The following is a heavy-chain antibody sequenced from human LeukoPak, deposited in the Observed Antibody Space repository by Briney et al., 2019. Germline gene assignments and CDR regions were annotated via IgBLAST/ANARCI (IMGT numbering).Heavy chain of an antibody. D-gene: IGHD3-22*01. CDR1: GYTFTNYD. J-gene: IGHJ4*02. CDR3: ATMPYYYDSSGSGDY. Sequence: ASVKVSCKTSGYTFTNYDINWVRQATGQGLEWMGWMSPNNGNTGYAQKFQGRVTMTRDTSINTAYMELSSLRSEDTAVYYCATMPYYYDSSGSGDYWGQGTLVTVSS. CDR2: MSPNNGNT. V-gene: IGHV1-8*01.